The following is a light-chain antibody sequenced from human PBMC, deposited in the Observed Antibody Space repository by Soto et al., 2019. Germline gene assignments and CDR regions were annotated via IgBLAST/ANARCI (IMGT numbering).Light chain of an antibody. CDR1: SSNIGAGYD. V-gene: IGLV1-40*01. CDR2: GNS. CDR3: QSYAGSLSGVV. Sequence: QSVLTQPPSVSGAPGQRVTISCTGSSSNIGAGYDVHWYQQLPGTAPKLLIYGNSNRPSGVPDRFSGSKSGTSASLAITGLQAEDEADYYCQSYAGSLSGVVFGGGPSSPS. J-gene: IGLJ2*01.